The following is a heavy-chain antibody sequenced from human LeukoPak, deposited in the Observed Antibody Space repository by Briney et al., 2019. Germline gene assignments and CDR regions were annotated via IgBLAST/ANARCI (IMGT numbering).Heavy chain of an antibody. CDR2: IYYSGST. V-gene: IGHV4-31*03. D-gene: IGHD3-22*01. Sequence: SETLSLTCTVSGGSISSGGYYWSWIRQHPGKGLEWIGYIYYSGSTYYNPSLKSRVTISVDTSKNQFSLKLSSVTAADTAVYYCARRRGYYANWFDPWGQGTLDTVSS. CDR1: GGSISSGGYY. CDR3: ARRRGYYANWFDP. J-gene: IGHJ5*02.